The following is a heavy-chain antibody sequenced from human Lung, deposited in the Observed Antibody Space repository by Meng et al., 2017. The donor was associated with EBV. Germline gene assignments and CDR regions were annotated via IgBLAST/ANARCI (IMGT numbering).Heavy chain of an antibody. Sequence: QLELQESGPGLVQPSETLSLTCTVSGGSISSSSYYWGWIRQPPGKGLEWIGSIYYSGSTYYNPSLKSRVTISVDTSKNQFSLKLSSVTAADTAVYYCARLPIVVVTGSWFDPWGQGTLVTVSS. CDR1: GGSISSSSYY. CDR3: ARLPIVVVTGSWFDP. V-gene: IGHV4-39*01. J-gene: IGHJ5*02. D-gene: IGHD3-22*01. CDR2: IYYSGST.